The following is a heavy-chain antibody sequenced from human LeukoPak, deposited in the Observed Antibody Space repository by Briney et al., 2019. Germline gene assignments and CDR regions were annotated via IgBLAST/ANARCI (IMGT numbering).Heavy chain of an antibody. CDR2: ISAYNGNT. CDR3: ARGLVDIVATPYDAFDI. Sequence: ASVKVSCKASGYTFTSYGISWVRQAPGQGLEWMGWISAYNGNTNYAQKLQGRVTMTTDTSTSTAYMELRSLRSDDTAVYYCARGLVDIVATPYDAFDIWGQGTLVTVSS. J-gene: IGHJ3*02. V-gene: IGHV1-18*01. D-gene: IGHD5-12*01. CDR1: GYTFTSYG.